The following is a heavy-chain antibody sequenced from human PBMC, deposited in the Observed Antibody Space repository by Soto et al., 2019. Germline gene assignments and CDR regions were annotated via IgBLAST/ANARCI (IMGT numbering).Heavy chain of an antibody. CDR1: GGSVSSSNYY. Sequence: SSETLSLTCIVSGGSVSSSNYYWGWVRQSPGKGLEWIGSIYYSGNTYYNPSLESRVTISVDKSNNEFSLKVISVTAADTAVYYCARLEGLATISYYFDVWGQGSLVTVSS. J-gene: IGHJ4*02. CDR3: ARLEGLATISYYFDV. CDR2: IYYSGNT. V-gene: IGHV4-39*01. D-gene: IGHD3-9*01.